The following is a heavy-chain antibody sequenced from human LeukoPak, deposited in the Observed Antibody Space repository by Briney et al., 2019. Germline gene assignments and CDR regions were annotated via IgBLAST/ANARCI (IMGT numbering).Heavy chain of an antibody. CDR3: ARIKGGAYTGNFDL. V-gene: IGHV3-74*01. J-gene: IGHJ2*01. CDR2: ISGDESST. CDR1: GFTFSSYW. D-gene: IGHD2-21*01. Sequence: PGGSLRHSCAVSGFTFSSYWLHWVRQAPGKGLVWVSRISGDESSTSYADSVKGRFTISRDNAKSTLYLQMNSLRAEDTAVYYCARIKGGAYTGNFDLWGRGTLVTVSS.